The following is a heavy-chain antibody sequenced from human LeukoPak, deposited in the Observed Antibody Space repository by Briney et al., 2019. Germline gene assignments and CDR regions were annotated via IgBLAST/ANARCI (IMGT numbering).Heavy chain of an antibody. CDR2: ISAYNGNT. V-gene: IGHV1-18*01. J-gene: IGHJ6*02. CDR3: AREYAQGTMVRGHNQDTYYYYGMDV. Sequence: ASVKVSCKASGYTFTSYGISWVRQAPGQGLEWMGWISAYNGNTNYAQKLQGRVTMTTDTSTSTAYMELRSLRSDDTAVYYCAREYAQGTMVRGHNQDTYYYYGMDVWGQGTTVTVSS. D-gene: IGHD3-10*01. CDR1: GYTFTSYG.